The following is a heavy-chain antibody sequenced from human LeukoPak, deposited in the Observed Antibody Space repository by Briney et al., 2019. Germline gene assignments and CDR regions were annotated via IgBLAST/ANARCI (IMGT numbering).Heavy chain of an antibody. CDR3: VRHGYYYDSSGYYYHFDY. V-gene: IGHV4-59*08. CDR2: IYYSGST. D-gene: IGHD3-22*01. J-gene: IGHJ4*02. Sequence: SETLSLTCTVSGGSISSYYWSWIRQPPGKGLEWIGYIYYSGSTNYNPSLKSRVTISVDTSKNQFSLKLSSVTAADTAVYYCVRHGYYYDSSGYYYHFDYWGQGTLVTVSS. CDR1: GGSISSYY.